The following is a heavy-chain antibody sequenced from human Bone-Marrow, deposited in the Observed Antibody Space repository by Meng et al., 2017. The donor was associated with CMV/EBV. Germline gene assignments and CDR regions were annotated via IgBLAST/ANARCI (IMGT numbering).Heavy chain of an antibody. D-gene: IGHD1-14*01. CDR1: GGSISGSAW. Sequence: CGVFGGSISGSAWWTWVRQPPGKGLEWIGEISHSGRTNYTPSLKSRVTISVDKSKNQFSLKVSSVTAADTAMYYCARNHGKSDFDYWGQGTLVTVSS. CDR3: ARNHGKSDFDY. V-gene: IGHV4-4*02. CDR2: ISHSGRT. J-gene: IGHJ4*02.